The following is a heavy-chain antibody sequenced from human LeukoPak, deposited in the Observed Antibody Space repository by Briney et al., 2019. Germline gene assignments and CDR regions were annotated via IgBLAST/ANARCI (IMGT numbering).Heavy chain of an antibody. CDR3: ARVPGYYDSSGYVSLDY. Sequence: ASVKVSCKASGYTFTSYGISWVRQAPGQGLEWTGWISAYNGNTNYAQKLQGRVTMTTDTSTSTAYMELRSLRSDDTAVYYCARVPGYYDSSGYVSLDYWGQGTLVTVSP. V-gene: IGHV1-18*01. D-gene: IGHD3-22*01. J-gene: IGHJ4*02. CDR2: ISAYNGNT. CDR1: GYTFTSYG.